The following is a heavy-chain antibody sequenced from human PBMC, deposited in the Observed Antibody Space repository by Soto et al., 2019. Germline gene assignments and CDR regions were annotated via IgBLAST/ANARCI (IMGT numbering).Heavy chain of an antibody. D-gene: IGHD3-9*01. Sequence: EMQLVESGGGLVKPGGSLRLSCAASGFMFSGFSMNWVRQAPGKGLEWVSSISGTGSYIFYADSVKGRFTISRDNAKNSLSLQMHSLRGEDTAVYYCTRDSQLRYFDSAPPRNWFDPWGQGTLVTVSS. V-gene: IGHV3-21*06. J-gene: IGHJ5*02. CDR2: ISGTGSYI. CDR3: TRDSQLRYFDSAPPRNWFDP. CDR1: GFMFSGFS.